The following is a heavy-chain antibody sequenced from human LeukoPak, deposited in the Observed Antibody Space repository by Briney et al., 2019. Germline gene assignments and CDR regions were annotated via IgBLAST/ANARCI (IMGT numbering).Heavy chain of an antibody. V-gene: IGHV3-72*01. J-gene: IGHJ4*02. CDR3: VRVGSVSGSDYLDY. D-gene: IGHD6-19*01. CDR1: GFTFSDHF. Sequence: GGSLRLSCAVSGFTFSDHFLDWVRQAPGKGREWVGRSRNKAKSYTTEYAASVKGRFTISRDDSKNSLYLQMNSLETEDTAVYYCVRVGSVSGSDYLDYWGQGTLVTVSS. CDR2: SRNKAKSYTT.